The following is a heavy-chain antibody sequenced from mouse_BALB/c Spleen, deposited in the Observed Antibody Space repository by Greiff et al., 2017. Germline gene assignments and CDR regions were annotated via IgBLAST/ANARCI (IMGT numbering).Heavy chain of an antibody. Sequence: QVTLKVSGPGLVAPSQSLSITCTVSGFSLTGYGVNWVRQPPGKGLEWLGMIWGDGSTDYNSALKSRLSISKDNSKSQVFLKMNSLQTDDTARYYCARADYDYVRWYFDVWGAGTTVTVSS. CDR2: IWGDGST. V-gene: IGHV2-6-7*01. J-gene: IGHJ1*01. D-gene: IGHD2-4*01. CDR3: ARADYDYVRWYFDV. CDR1: GFSLTGYG.